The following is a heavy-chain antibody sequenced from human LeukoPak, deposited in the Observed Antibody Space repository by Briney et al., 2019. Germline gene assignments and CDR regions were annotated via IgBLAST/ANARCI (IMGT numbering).Heavy chain of an antibody. Sequence: HPGGSLRLSCAASGFTFDDYAMHWVRQAPGKGLEWVSGISWNSGSIGYADSVKGRFTISRDNAKNSLYLQMNSLRAEDTALYYCAKDRGDYGDYESAFDYWGQGTLVTVSS. J-gene: IGHJ4*02. CDR3: AKDRGDYGDYESAFDY. V-gene: IGHV3-9*01. D-gene: IGHD4-17*01. CDR1: GFTFDDYA. CDR2: ISWNSGSI.